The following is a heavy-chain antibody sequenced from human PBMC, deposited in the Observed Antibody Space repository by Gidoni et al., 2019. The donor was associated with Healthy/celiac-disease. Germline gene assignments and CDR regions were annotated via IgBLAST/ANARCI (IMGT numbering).Heavy chain of an antibody. CDR2: IYYSGST. CDR3: ARDRGPGAWGAYDSSGYYYDPSLSRGYYGMDV. D-gene: IGHD3-22*01. CDR1: GGSISSGDYY. Sequence: QVQLQESGPGLVKPSQTLSLTCTVSGGSISSGDYYWSWIRQPPGKGLEWIGYIYYSGSTYYNPSLKSRVTISVDTSKNQFSLKLSSVTAADTAVYYCARDRGPGAWGAYDSSGYYYDPSLSRGYYGMDVWGQGTTVTVSS. J-gene: IGHJ6*02. V-gene: IGHV4-30-4*01.